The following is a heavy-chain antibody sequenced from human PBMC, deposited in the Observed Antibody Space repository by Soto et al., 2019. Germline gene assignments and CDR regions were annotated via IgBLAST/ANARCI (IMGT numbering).Heavy chain of an antibody. CDR1: GFTFSSYG. Sequence: PGGSLRLSCAASGFTFSSYGMHWVRQAPGKGLEWVAVIWYDGSNTYYADSVKGRFTVSRDNSKYTLYLQMNSLRAEDTAVYYCAKPTWSIAVAYYFDYWGQGTLVTVSS. D-gene: IGHD6-19*01. J-gene: IGHJ4*02. CDR2: IWYDGSNT. CDR3: AKPTWSIAVAYYFDY. V-gene: IGHV3-33*06.